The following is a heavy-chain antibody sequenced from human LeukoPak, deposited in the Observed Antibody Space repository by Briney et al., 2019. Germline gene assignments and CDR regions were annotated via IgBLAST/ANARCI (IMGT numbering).Heavy chain of an antibody. J-gene: IGHJ3*02. D-gene: IGHD6-19*01. V-gene: IGHV5-51*01. CDR3: ARLLGHSGWSDAFDI. Sequence: KVSCKTSGGTFRSYAISWVRQAPGQGLEWMGIIYPGDSDTRYSPSFQGQVTISADKSISTAYLQWSSLKASDTAMYYCARLLGHSGWSDAFDIWGQGTMVTVSS. CDR1: GGTFRSYA. CDR2: IYPGDSDT.